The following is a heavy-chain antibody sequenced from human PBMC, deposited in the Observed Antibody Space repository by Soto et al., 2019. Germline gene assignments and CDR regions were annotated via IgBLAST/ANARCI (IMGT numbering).Heavy chain of an antibody. CDR1: GGTFSIYA. CDR2: IIPIFNTA. CDR3: AAIVAMVDF. J-gene: IGHJ4*02. V-gene: IGHV1-69*06. Sequence: SVKVSCKASGGTFSIYAISWVRQAPGQRLEWMGGIIPIFNTANYAQKFQGRVTITADKSTSTAYMELSSLRSEDTAVYYCAAIVAMVDFWGQGTRVTVSS. D-gene: IGHD2-21*01.